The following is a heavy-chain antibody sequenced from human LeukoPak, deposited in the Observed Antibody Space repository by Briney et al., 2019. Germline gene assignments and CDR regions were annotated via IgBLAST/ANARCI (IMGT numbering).Heavy chain of an antibody. D-gene: IGHD4-11*01. Sequence: GGSLRLSCAASGFTVSNTYMSWVRQAPGKVLEWVSAIYSEGSTYYLDSVRGRFTISRDSSNNTLYLQMNSLRADDTAVYYCARLHRRQFTSFDYWGQGTLITVS. J-gene: IGHJ4*02. V-gene: IGHV3-53*01. CDR1: GFTVSNTY. CDR2: IYSEGST. CDR3: ARLHRRQFTSFDY.